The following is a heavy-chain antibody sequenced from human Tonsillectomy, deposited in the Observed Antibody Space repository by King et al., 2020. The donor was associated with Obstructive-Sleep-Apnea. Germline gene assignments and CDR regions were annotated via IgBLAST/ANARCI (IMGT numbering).Heavy chain of an antibody. CDR1: GGSINGGDYY. D-gene: IGHD1-1*01. J-gene: IGHJ5*01. CDR2: IYYSGTT. Sequence: VQLQESGPGLVKPSQTLSLTCTVSGGSINGGDYYWTWIRQPPGKGLEWIGSIYYSGTTYYNPSLKSRITISVATSMEQFSLKRSSVTAADTAVYYCARDPGGQLWFDSWGQGTLVTVSS. V-gene: IGHV4-30-4*01. CDR3: ARDPGGQLWFDS.